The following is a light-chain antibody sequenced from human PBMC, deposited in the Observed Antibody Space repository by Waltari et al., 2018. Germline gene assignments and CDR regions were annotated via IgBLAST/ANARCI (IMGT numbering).Light chain of an antibody. Sequence: DIVMTQSPESLAVSLGERATINCKSSQSVSYTSKNKNYLAWYQQKQGQPPKLLIYWASTREPGVPDRFSGSGAGTDFTRTISSLQAEDVALYFCQQYYSAPPTFGQGTKVEVK. CDR3: QQYYSAPPT. J-gene: IGKJ1*01. CDR2: WAS. CDR1: QSVSYTSKNKNY. V-gene: IGKV4-1*01.